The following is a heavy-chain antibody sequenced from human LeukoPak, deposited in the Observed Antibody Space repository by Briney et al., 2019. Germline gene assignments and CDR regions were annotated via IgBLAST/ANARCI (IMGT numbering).Heavy chain of an antibody. J-gene: IGHJ4*02. CDR3: ARCFGSGWYFDY. CDR2: IYHSGST. V-gene: IGHV4-30-2*01. CDR1: GGSISSGDYY. Sequence: TLSLTCTVSGGSISSGDYYWSWIRQPPGKGLEWIGYIYHSGSTYYNPSLKSRVTISVDRSKNQFSLKLSSVTAADTAVYYCARCFGSGWYFDYWGQGTLVTVSS. D-gene: IGHD6-19*01.